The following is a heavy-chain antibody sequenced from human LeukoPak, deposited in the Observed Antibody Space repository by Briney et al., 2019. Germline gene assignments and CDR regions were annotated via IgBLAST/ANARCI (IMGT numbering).Heavy chain of an antibody. V-gene: IGHV4-61*02. Sequence: SQTLSLTCTVSGGSISSGSYYWSWIRQPAGKGLEWIGRIYTSGSTNYNPSLKSRVTISVDTSKNQFSLKLSSVTAADTAVYYCARPARSKWHPFDYWGQGTLVTVSS. CDR1: GGSISSGSYY. D-gene: IGHD5-12*01. CDR2: IYTSGST. J-gene: IGHJ4*02. CDR3: ARPARSKWHPFDY.